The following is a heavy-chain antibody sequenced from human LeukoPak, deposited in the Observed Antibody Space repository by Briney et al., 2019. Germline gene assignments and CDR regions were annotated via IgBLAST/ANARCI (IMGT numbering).Heavy chain of an antibody. CDR2: IRSKAYGGTA. J-gene: IGHJ4*02. CDR1: GFTFGDYA. V-gene: IGHV3-49*03. D-gene: IGHD3-16*02. Sequence: GGSLRLSCTASGFTFGDYAMSWFRQAPGKGLEWVGFIRSKAYGGTAEYAASVKGRFTISRDDSRSIAYLQMNSLKTEDTAVYYCTRDVMEELSFPFDYWGQGTLVTVSS. CDR3: TRDVMEELSFPFDY.